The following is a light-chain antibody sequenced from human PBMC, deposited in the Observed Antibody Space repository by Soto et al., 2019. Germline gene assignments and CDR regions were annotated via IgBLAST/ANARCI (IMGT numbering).Light chain of an antibody. J-gene: IGKJ1*01. V-gene: IGKV3-20*01. CDR2: GAS. CDR3: QQFGASLTWT. Sequence: EMVVTQSPATLSVSPGERATLSCRASQDVSSNLAWYQQKPGQPPRLLIYGASSRATGIPDRFSGSGSGTDFTLTISRLEPEDFAVYYCQQFGASLTWTFGQGTKVDIK. CDR1: QDVSSN.